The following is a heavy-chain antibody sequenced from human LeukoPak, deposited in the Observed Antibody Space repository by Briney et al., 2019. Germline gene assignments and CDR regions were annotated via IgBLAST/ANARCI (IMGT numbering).Heavy chain of an antibody. V-gene: IGHV4-59*08. CDR3: ATLPYSSSWYGWYFDY. CDR2: IYYSGST. Sequence: SETLSLTCAVYGGSFSGYYWSWIRQPPGKGLEWIGYIYYSGSTNYNPSLKSRVTISVDTSKNQFSLKLSSVTAADTAVYYCATLPYSSSWYGWYFDYWGQGTLVTVSS. J-gene: IGHJ4*02. D-gene: IGHD6-13*01. CDR1: GGSFSGYY.